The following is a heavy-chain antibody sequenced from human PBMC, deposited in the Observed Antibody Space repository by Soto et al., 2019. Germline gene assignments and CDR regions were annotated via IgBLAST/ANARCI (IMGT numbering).Heavy chain of an antibody. CDR3: ARTAVATHWDFDL. CDR1: NGSISSRYY. CDR2: IYYVGST. Sequence: LQLQESGPGLVKPSETLSLTCTVSNGSISSRYYWGWLRQTPGKGLEWIASIYYVGSTYYSPSLESRVTMSVDTSNNQFSLRLNSVTAADTAVYYCARTAVATHWDFDLWGRGTLVT. D-gene: IGHD6-19*01. J-gene: IGHJ2*01. V-gene: IGHV4-39*01.